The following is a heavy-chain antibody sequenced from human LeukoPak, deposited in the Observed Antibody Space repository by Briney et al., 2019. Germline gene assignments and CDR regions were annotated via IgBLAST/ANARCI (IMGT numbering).Heavy chain of an antibody. J-gene: IGHJ3*02. CDR2: ISYDGSNK. V-gene: IGHV3-30*04. CDR3: AREPSGSYYFLWAFDI. CDR1: GFTFSSYA. Sequence: PGGSLRLSCAASGFTFSSYAMHWVRQAPGKGLEWVAVISYDGSNKYYADSVKGRFTISRDNSKNTLYLQMNSLRAEDTAVYYCAREPSGSYYFLWAFDIWGQGTMVTVSS. D-gene: IGHD1-26*01.